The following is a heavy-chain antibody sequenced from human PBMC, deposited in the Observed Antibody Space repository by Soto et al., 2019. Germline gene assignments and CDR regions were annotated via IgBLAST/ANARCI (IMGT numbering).Heavy chain of an antibody. Sequence: ASVNVSCKASGYTFTSYAMHWVRQAPGQRLEWMGWINAGNGNTKYSQKFQGRVTITRDTSASTAYMELSSLRSEDTAVYYCARARNYDFSGGFKYGMDVGGQGTTVPVS. CDR3: ARARNYDFSGGFKYGMDV. J-gene: IGHJ6*01. CDR1: GYTFTSYA. D-gene: IGHD3-3*01. V-gene: IGHV1-3*01. CDR2: INAGNGNT.